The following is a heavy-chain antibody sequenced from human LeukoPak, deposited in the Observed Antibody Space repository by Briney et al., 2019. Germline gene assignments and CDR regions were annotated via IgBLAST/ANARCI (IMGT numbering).Heavy chain of an antibody. CDR1: GYTFTSYD. V-gene: IGHV1-69*06. D-gene: IGHD3-3*01. CDR2: IIPIFGTA. CDR3: AGDTTYYDFWSGYGKRRYYYYYMDV. J-gene: IGHJ6*03. Sequence: SVKVSCKASGYTFTSYDISWVRQAPGQGLEWMGGIIPIFGTANYAQKFQGRVTITADKSTSTAYMELSSLRSEDTAVYYCAGDTTYYDFWSGYGKRRYYYYYMDVWGKGTTVTVSS.